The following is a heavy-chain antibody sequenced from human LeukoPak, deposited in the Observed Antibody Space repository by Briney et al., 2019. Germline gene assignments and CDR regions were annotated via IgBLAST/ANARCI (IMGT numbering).Heavy chain of an antibody. CDR3: ARLELRFYYFDY. Sequence: PSETLSLTCTVSGGSISSSSYYWGWIRQPPGKGLEWIGYIYHSGSTYYNPSLKSRVTISVDTSKNQFSLKLSSVTAADTAVYYCARLELRFYYFDYWGQGTLVTVSS. V-gene: IGHV4-39*01. CDR1: GGSISSSSYY. J-gene: IGHJ4*02. D-gene: IGHD1-7*01. CDR2: IYHSGST.